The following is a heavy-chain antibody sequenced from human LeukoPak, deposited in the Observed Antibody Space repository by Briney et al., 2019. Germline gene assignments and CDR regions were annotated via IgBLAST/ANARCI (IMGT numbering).Heavy chain of an antibody. D-gene: IGHD1-26*01. CDR1: GFTFSSYS. J-gene: IGHJ6*03. V-gene: IGHV3-21*01. CDR3: AKELYSGSYYVTSYYMDV. CDR2: ISSSSSYI. Sequence: GGSLRLSCAASGFTFSSYSMNWVRQAPGKGLEWVSSISSSSSYIYYADSVKGRFTISRDNAKNSLYLQMNSLRAEDTAVYYCAKELYSGSYYVTSYYMDVWGKGTTVTISS.